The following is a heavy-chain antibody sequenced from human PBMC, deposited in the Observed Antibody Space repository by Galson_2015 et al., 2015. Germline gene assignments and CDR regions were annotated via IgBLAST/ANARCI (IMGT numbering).Heavy chain of an antibody. V-gene: IGHV4-31*03. CDR3: ARVAPGDYGDYFGADY. Sequence: TLSLTCTVSGGSISSGGYYWSWIRQHPGKGLEWIGYIYYSGSTYYNPSLKSRVTISVDTSKNQFSLKLSSVTAADTAVYYCARVAPGDYGDYFGADYWGQGTLVTVSS. J-gene: IGHJ4*02. CDR1: GGSISSGGYY. CDR2: IYYSGST. D-gene: IGHD4-17*01.